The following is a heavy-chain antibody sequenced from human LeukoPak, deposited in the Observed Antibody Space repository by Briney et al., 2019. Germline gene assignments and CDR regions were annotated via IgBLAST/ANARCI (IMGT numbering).Heavy chain of an antibody. D-gene: IGHD3-16*01. CDR3: ATRTPGGVIMY. V-gene: IGHV1-46*01. J-gene: IGHJ4*02. CDR1: GYTFTSYY. Sequence: RASVKVSCKASGYTFTSYYMHWVRQAPGQGLEWMGIINPSGGSTSYAQKFQGRVTMTEDTSTDTAYMELSSLGSEDTAVYYCATRTPGGVIMYWGQGTLVTVSS. CDR2: INPSGGST.